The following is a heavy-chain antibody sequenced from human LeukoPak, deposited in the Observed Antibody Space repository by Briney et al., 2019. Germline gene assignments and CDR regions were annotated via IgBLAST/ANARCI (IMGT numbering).Heavy chain of an antibody. D-gene: IGHD4-17*01. CDR3: ARDQSYGDAQTAFDI. V-gene: IGHV1-18*01. Sequence: GASVKVSCKASGYTFTSYGISWVRQAPGQGLEWMGWISAYNGNTNYAQKLQGRVTMTTDTSTSTAYMELRSLRSDDTAVYYCARDQSYGDAQTAFDIWGQGTMVTVSS. CDR1: GYTFTSYG. CDR2: ISAYNGNT. J-gene: IGHJ3*02.